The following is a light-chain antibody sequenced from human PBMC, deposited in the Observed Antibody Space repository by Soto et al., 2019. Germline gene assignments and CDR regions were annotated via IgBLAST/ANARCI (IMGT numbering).Light chain of an antibody. V-gene: IGKV3-20*01. CDR3: QQYGSSLYT. Sequence: EIVLTQSPGTLSLSPGERATLSCTASQSVSSSYLAWYQQKPGQAPRLLIYGASSRATGIPDRFSGSGSGTDFTLTISRLEPEDLAVYYCQQYGSSLYTFGQGTKLEIK. CDR2: GAS. J-gene: IGKJ2*01. CDR1: QSVSSSY.